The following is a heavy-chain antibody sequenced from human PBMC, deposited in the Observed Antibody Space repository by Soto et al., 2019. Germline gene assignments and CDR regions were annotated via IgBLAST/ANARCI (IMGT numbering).Heavy chain of an antibody. D-gene: IGHD2-21*01. CDR1: GSSISSSY. V-gene: IGHV4-59*01. CDR2: IYYSGST. J-gene: IGHJ5*02. CDR3: ARGGESQVS. Sequence: SETLSLTCTVSGSSISSSYWSWIRQPPGKGLEWIGYIYYSGSTNYNPSLKSRVTTSVDTSKNQFSLKLSSVTAADTAVYFCARGGESQVSWGQGTLVTVSS.